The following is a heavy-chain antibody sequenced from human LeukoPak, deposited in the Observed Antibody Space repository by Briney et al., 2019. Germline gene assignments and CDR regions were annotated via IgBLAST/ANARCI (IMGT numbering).Heavy chain of an antibody. CDR1: GFTLSSYA. CDR3: ASGTKNGNDAFDY. CDR2: ISYDGSNI. D-gene: IGHD1-1*01. J-gene: IGHJ4*02. V-gene: IGHV3-30-3*01. Sequence: GRSPRLSRAASGFTLSSYAMHWVRPAPGKGLEGGAVISYDGSNIYYAGSVKGRFTISRNNSKSTLYLQMNSLRAEDTAVYYCASGTKNGNDAFDYWGQGTLVTVSS.